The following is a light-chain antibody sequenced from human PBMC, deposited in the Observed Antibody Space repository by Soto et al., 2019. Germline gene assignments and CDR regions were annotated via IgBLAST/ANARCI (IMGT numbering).Light chain of an antibody. V-gene: IGKV1-5*03. CDR1: QSISSW. Sequence: DIQMTQSPSTLSASVGDRVTITCRASQSISSWLAWYQQKPGKAPKLLIYKASSLERGVPSRFSGSASGTELTLTISRLQHDDFATYYCQQYNSGGFTFGPGTKVDIK. J-gene: IGKJ3*01. CDR2: KAS. CDR3: QQYNSGGFT.